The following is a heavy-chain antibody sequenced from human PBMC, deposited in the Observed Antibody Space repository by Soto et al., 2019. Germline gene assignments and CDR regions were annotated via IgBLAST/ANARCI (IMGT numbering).Heavy chain of an antibody. Sequence: HPGGSLRLSCAGSGLTFSSHSMAWVRQAPGKGLEWVSAINSNGRDTHYADSVRGRFTVSRDSSKNTLYLQMNGLRAEDTAVYFCAKESVVMPDFIYIENWGRGTLVTVSS. V-gene: IGHV3-23*01. CDR3: AKESVVMPDFIYIEN. D-gene: IGHD2-2*01. CDR1: GLTFSSHS. CDR2: INSNGRDT. J-gene: IGHJ4*02.